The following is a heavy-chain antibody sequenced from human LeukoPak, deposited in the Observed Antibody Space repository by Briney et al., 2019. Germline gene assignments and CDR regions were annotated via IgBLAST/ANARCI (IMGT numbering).Heavy chain of an antibody. CDR3: AKELKYCSSTSCYALVDY. D-gene: IGHD2-2*01. CDR1: GFTFSSYA. CDR2: ISGSGGST. Sequence: PGGSLRLSCAASGFTFSSYAMSWVRQAPGKGLEWVSAISGSGGSTYYADSVKGRFTISRDNSKNTLYLQMNSLRAEDTAVYYCAKELKYCSSTSCYALVDYWGQGTLVTVSS. V-gene: IGHV3-23*01. J-gene: IGHJ4*02.